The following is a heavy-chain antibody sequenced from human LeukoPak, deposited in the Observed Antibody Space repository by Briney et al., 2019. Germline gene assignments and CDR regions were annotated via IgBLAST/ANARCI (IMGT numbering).Heavy chain of an antibody. Sequence: PSETLSLTCSVSGGSIRGYHWSWIRQPAGKGLEWIGRVFTDGSSNYNPSLKSRVTMSVDTSNNQLSLKLSSVTAADTAVYYCARDLGLSLDYWGQGTLVTVSS. J-gene: IGHJ4*02. CDR1: GGSIRGYH. V-gene: IGHV4-4*07. D-gene: IGHD3-16*01. CDR2: VFTDGSS. CDR3: ARDLGLSLDY.